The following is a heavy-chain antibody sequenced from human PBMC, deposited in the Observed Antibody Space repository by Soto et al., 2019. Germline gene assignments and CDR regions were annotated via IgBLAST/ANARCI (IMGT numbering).Heavy chain of an antibody. J-gene: IGHJ6*02. CDR2: ISYEGSHI. CDR1: GFFFSSHG. V-gene: IGHV3-30*18. CDR3: AKDFELPDGDYYHYGMDV. D-gene: IGHD1-1*01. Sequence: QVQLVESGGGVVQPGGSLTLSCVASGFFFSSHGMYWVRQAPGRGLEWVALISYEGSHIYYVDSVRGRFSISRDNSKKTVYLHMTSLRAEDTPLYYCAKDFELPDGDYYHYGMDVWGQGTTVSVSS.